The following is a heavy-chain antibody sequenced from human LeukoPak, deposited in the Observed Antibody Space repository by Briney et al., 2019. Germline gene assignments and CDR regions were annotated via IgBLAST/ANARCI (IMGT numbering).Heavy chain of an antibody. D-gene: IGHD3-10*01. Sequence: GASVKVSCKASGYTFTSYDINWVRQATGQGLEWMGGIIPIFGTANYAQKFQGRVTITADKSTSTAYMELSSLRSEDTAVYYCAREYYYGSGNTPVGYYYYYMDVWGKGTTVTVSS. CDR1: GYTFTSYD. V-gene: IGHV1-69*06. CDR3: AREYYYGSGNTPVGYYYYYMDV. CDR2: IIPIFGTA. J-gene: IGHJ6*03.